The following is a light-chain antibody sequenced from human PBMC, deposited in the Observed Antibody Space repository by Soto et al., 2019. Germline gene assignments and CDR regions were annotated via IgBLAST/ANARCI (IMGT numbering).Light chain of an antibody. V-gene: IGKV3-20*01. CDR2: GAS. CDR1: ESISRDY. Sequence: EIVLTQSPGTLSLSPGQRATLSCRASESISRDYLAWYQQRLGQAPRLLIYGASSGATGIPDRFSGSGSGTDFTLTISILEPEDFAIYYCQQYGGVPYTFGQWTKLEIK. CDR3: QQYGGVPYT. J-gene: IGKJ2*01.